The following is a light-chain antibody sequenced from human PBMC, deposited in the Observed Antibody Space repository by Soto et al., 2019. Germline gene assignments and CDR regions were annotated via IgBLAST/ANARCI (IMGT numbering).Light chain of an antibody. V-gene: IGLV3-1*01. CDR3: QAWDSSTAGV. CDR1: KLGDKY. Sequence: SYELTQPPSVSVSPGQTASITCSGDKLGDKYACWYQQKPGQSPVLVIYQDSKRPSGIPERFSGSNSGNTATLTISGTQAMDEADYYCQAWDSSTAGVFETGTKLTV. CDR2: QDS. J-gene: IGLJ1*01.